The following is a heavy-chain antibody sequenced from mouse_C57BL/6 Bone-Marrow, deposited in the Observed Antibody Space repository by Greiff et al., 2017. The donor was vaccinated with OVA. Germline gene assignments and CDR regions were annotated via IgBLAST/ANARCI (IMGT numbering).Heavy chain of an antibody. D-gene: IGHD4-1*01. CDR3: AKRGLGRWYFDV. CDR1: GFSLTSYG. CDR2: IWSGGST. J-gene: IGHJ1*03. V-gene: IGHV2-4*01. Sequence: QVQLKESGPGLVQPSQSLSITCTVSGFSLTSYGVHWVRQPPGKGLEWLGVIWSGGSTDYNAAFISRLSISKDNSKSQVFFKMNSLQADDTAIYYCAKRGLGRWYFDVWGTGTTVTVSS.